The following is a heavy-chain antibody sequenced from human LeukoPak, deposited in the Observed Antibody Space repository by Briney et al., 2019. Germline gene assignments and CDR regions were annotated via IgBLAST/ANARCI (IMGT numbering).Heavy chain of an antibody. CDR2: INHSGST. D-gene: IGHD3-16*02. J-gene: IGHJ3*02. CDR1: GGSFSGYY. Sequence: SETLSLTCAVYGGSFSGYYWSWIRQPPGKGLEWIGEINHSGSTNYNPSLKSRVTISVDTSKNQFSLKLSSVTAADTAVYYCAREGNYDYVWGSYRNDAFDIWGQGTMVTVSS. V-gene: IGHV4-34*01. CDR3: AREGNYDYVWGSYRNDAFDI.